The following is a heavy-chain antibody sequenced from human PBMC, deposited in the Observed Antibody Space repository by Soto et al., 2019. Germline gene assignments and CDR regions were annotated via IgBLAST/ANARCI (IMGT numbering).Heavy chain of an antibody. CDR1: GFTFSSYW. J-gene: IGHJ6*02. CDR2: IKQDGSEK. D-gene: IGHD2-2*03. CDR3: ARDTAGYCSSTSCYAQYYGMDV. Sequence: PGVSLRLSCAASGFTFSSYWMSWVRKAPGKGLEWVANIKQDGSEKYYVDSVKGRFTISRDNAKNSLYLQMNSLRAEDMAVYYCARDTAGYCSSTSCYAQYYGMDVWGQGTTVTVSS. V-gene: IGHV3-7*05.